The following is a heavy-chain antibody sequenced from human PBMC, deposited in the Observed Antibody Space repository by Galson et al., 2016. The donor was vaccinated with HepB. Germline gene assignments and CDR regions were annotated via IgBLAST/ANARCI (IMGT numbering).Heavy chain of an antibody. CDR1: GYTFTTYP. D-gene: IGHD1-7*01. V-gene: IGHV1-3*01. CDR2: INVGNGNT. CDR3: ASQNDWNYGGFDY. J-gene: IGHJ4*02. Sequence: SVKVSCKAYGYTFTTYPMHWVRQAPGQRLEWMGWINVGNGNTKYSQNFQGRVTITRETSASTVYMELSSLRSEDTAVYFCASQNDWNYGGFDYWGQGTLVTVSS.